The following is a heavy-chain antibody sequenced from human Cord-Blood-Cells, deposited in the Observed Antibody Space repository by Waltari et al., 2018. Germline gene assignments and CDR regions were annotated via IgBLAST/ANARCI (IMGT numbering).Heavy chain of an antibody. V-gene: IGHV1-2*02. CDR2: INPNSGGT. J-gene: IGHJ3*02. Sequence: GQGLEWMGWINPNSGGTNYAQXXQGRXTMTRDTSISTAYMEXSRLXSDDTAVYYCARIDAFDIWGQGTMVTVSS. CDR3: ARIDAFDI.